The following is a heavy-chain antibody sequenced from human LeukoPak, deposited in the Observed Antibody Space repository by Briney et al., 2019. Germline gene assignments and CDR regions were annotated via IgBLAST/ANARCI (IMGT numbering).Heavy chain of an antibody. CDR2: ISYSGST. Sequence: KPSETLSLTCTVSGGSISSYYWSWIRQPPGKGLEWIGYISYSGSTNFNPSLKSRVTISVDTSKNQFSLKLSSVPAADTAVYYCAREGTAGTNLNWFDPWGQGTLVTVSS. CDR3: AREGTAGTNLNWFDP. J-gene: IGHJ5*02. CDR1: GGSISSYY. D-gene: IGHD1-1*01. V-gene: IGHV4-59*01.